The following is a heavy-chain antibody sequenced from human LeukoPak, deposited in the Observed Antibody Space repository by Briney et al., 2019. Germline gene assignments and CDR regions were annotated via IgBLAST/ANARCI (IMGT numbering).Heavy chain of an antibody. D-gene: IGHD3-10*01. V-gene: IGHV4-34*01. Sequence: SETLSLTCAVYGGSFSGYYWSWTRQPPGKGLEWIGEINHSGSTNYNPSLKSRVTISVDTSKNQFSLKLSSVTAADTAVYYCARGPYYYGSGSYYTYWGQGTLVTVSS. CDR3: ARGPYYYGSGSYYTY. J-gene: IGHJ4*02. CDR2: INHSGST. CDR1: GGSFSGYY.